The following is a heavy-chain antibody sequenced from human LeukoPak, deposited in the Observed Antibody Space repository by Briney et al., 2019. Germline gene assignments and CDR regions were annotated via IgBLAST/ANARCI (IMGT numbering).Heavy chain of an antibody. CDR3: ARVGHIVVVTATHYFDY. D-gene: IGHD2-21*02. Sequence: SETPSLTCAVYGGSFSGYYWSWIRQPPGKGLEWIGEINHSGSTNYNPSLKSRVTISVDTSKNQFSLKLSSVTAADTAVYYCARVGHIVVVTATHYFDYWGQGTLVTVSS. CDR1: GGSFSGYY. V-gene: IGHV4-34*01. CDR2: INHSGST. J-gene: IGHJ4*02.